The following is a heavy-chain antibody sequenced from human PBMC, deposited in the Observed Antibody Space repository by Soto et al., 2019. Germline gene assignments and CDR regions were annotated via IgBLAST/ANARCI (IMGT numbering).Heavy chain of an antibody. CDR2: IKQDGSEK. CDR3: AREYGSSYSPRYYGMDV. CDR1: GFTLSSYW. Sequence: EVQLVESGGGLVQPGGSLRLSCAASGFTLSSYWMSWVRKPPGKGREWWANIKQDGSEKYYVDSVKGRFTISRDTAKSSLYLQLNSLRAEDTAVYYCAREYGSSYSPRYYGMDVWGQGTTVTVSS. J-gene: IGHJ6*02. V-gene: IGHV3-7*05. D-gene: IGHD6-13*01.